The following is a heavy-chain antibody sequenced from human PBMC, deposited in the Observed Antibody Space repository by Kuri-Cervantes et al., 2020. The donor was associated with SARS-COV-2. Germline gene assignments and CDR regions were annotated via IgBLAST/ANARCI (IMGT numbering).Heavy chain of an antibody. D-gene: IGHD6-13*01. J-gene: IGHJ4*02. V-gene: IGHV1-46*01. CDR2: INPSGGST. CDR1: GYTFTSYY. CDR3: ARALAAAGIWVY. Sequence: ASVKLSCKASGYTFTSYYMHWVRQAPGQGLEWMGIINPSGGSTSYAQKFQGRVTMTRNTSTSTVYMELSSLRSEDTAVYYCARALAAAGIWVYWGQGTLVTVSS.